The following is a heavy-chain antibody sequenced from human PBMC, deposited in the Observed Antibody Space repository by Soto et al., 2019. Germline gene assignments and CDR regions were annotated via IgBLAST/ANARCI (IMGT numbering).Heavy chain of an antibody. CDR3: ARVGSSIAVRPLVH. CDR2: IYHSGST. J-gene: IGHJ5*02. V-gene: IGHV4-30-2*05. Sequence: SETLSLTCAVSGGSISSGGYSWSWIRQPPGKGLEWIGYIYHSGSTYYNPSLKSRVTISLDTSKNQFSLKLSSVTAADTAVYYCARVGSSIAVRPLVHWGQGTLVTVS. CDR1: GGSISSGGYS. D-gene: IGHD6-6*01.